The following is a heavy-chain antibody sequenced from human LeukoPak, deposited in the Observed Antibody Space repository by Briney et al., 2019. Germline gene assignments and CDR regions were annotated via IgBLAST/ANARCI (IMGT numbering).Heavy chain of an antibody. J-gene: IGHJ6*03. D-gene: IGHD6-6*01. CDR1: GYTFTDHY. CDR3: ARDGSIAARPGYYYYYMDV. Sequence: ASVKVSCKASGYTFTDHYIHWVRQAPGQGLEWMGWINPNSGGTNYAQKFQGRVTMARDTPITTAYMELSRLRSDDTALYYCARDGSIAARPGYYYYYMDVWGKGTTVTVSS. CDR2: INPNSGGT. V-gene: IGHV1-2*02.